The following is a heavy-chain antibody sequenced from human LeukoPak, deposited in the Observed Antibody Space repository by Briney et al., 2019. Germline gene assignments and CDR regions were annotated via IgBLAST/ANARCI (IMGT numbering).Heavy chain of an antibody. V-gene: IGHV3-53*01. CDR1: GFIVSGNF. Sequence: PGGSLRLSCAASGFIVSGNFMSWVRQAPGKGLEWVSVIYSGGTTYYADSVRGRFTISRDNSKNTLYLQMNSLRAEDTAVYYCARDGYGNNYMDVWGKGTTVTVSS. D-gene: IGHD5-18*01. J-gene: IGHJ6*03. CDR3: ARDGYGNNYMDV. CDR2: IYSGGTT.